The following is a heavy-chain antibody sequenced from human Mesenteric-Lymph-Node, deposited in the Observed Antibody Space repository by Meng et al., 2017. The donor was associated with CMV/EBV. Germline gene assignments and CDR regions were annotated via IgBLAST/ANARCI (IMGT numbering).Heavy chain of an antibody. D-gene: IGHD3-9*01. CDR3: ARGSSYDILTGYFDY. Sequence: QLQLHQWGAGLLDHTETLSVTCAVYGGSFSGYYWNWIRQSPEKGLEWIGEINHSGSTTYNPSFTSRIIISVDTSTNQISLNMSSVTAADTAVYYCARGSSYDILTGYFDYWGQGALVTVSS. V-gene: IGHV4-34*01. CDR2: INHSGST. CDR1: GGSFSGYY. J-gene: IGHJ4*02.